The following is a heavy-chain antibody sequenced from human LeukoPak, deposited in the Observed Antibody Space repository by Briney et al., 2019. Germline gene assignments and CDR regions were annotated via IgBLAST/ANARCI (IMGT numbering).Heavy chain of an antibody. D-gene: IGHD5-12*01. CDR2: ILYDGGNA. CDR3: ARGEFSGLDY. Sequence: QTGRSLRLSCAASGFTFSSYAMHWVRQAPGKGLEWVAVILYDGGNAHYADSVRGRFTISRDNPKNTLWLQMNSLTPDDTAVYYCARGEFSGLDYWGQGTLVTVSS. J-gene: IGHJ4*02. CDR1: GFTFSSYA. V-gene: IGHV3-30-3*01.